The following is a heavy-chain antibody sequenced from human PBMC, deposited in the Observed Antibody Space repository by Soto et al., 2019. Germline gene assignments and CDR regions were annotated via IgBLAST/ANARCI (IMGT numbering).Heavy chain of an antibody. D-gene: IGHD6-13*01. CDR1: GFTFSSYA. J-gene: IGHJ5*02. V-gene: IGHV3-30-3*01. Sequence: HPGGSLRLSCAASGFTFSSYAMHWVRQAPGKGLEWVAFISYDGNNRYYADSVKGRFTISRDNSKNTLYLQMNSLRAEDTAVYYCAIDSGSSPYNWFDPWGKGTLVTVAS. CDR3: AIDSGSSPYNWFDP. CDR2: ISYDGNNR.